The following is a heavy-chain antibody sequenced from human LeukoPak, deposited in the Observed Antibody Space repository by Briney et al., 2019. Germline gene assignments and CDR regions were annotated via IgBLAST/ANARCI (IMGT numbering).Heavy chain of an antibody. D-gene: IGHD4-17*01. CDR1: LFAFSGFA. V-gene: IGHV3-23*01. J-gene: IGHJ4*02. CDR3: ARGRGGDYVPSRFDY. CDR2: ISGSGGNT. Sequence: GGSLRLSRSASLFAFSGFAIGWVRPAPGKGLEWVSSISGSGGNTYYADSVEGRFTVSRDNSKNTLYLQMNSLRAEDTALYYCARGRGGDYVPSRFDYWGQGTLVTVSS.